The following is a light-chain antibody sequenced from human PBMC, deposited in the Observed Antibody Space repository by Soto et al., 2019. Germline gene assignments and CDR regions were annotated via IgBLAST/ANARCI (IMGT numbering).Light chain of an antibody. Sequence: DIQMTQSPATLSASIGDRATITCRASQSISRWLAWYQPKPGNAPKLLIYDASTLGSGVPSRFSGSGFGTEFTLTINSLQPADFGTYYCQQYESFSPYTFGRGTRLEIK. V-gene: IGKV1-5*01. J-gene: IGKJ2*01. CDR1: QSISRW. CDR2: DAS. CDR3: QQYESFSPYT.